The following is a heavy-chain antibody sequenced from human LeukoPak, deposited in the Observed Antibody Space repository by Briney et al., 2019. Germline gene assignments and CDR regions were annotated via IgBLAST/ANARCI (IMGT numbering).Heavy chain of an antibody. CDR3: AKAPPSRYYYGSGSYYKDYFDY. V-gene: IGHV3-23*01. D-gene: IGHD3-10*01. J-gene: IGHJ4*02. CDR2: ISGSGGST. Sequence: PGGSLRLSCAASGFTFSSYAMSWVRQAPGKGLEWVSAISGSGGSTYYADSVKGRFTISRDNSKNTLYLQMNSLRAEDTAVYYCAKAPPSRYYYGSGSYYKDYFDYWGQGTLVTVSS. CDR1: GFTFSSYA.